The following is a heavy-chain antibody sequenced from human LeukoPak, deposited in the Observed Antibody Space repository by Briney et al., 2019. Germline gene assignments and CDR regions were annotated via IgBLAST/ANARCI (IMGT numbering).Heavy chain of an antibody. Sequence: ASVRVSCKASGYTFTSYDINWVRQATGQGLEWMGWMNPNSGNTGYAQKFQGRVTMTRNTSISTAYMELSSLRSEDTAVYFCARKGPANYYYYYMDVWGKGTTVTVSS. J-gene: IGHJ6*03. CDR1: GYTFTSYD. CDR2: MNPNSGNT. CDR3: ARKGPANYYYYYMDV. D-gene: IGHD2-2*01. V-gene: IGHV1-8*01.